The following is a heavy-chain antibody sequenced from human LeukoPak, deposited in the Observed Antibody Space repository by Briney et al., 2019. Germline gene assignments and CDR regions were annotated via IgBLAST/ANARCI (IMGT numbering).Heavy chain of an antibody. CDR1: GGSISSYY. J-gene: IGHJ6*02. CDR3: ARHRRAGYNVGSYYGMDV. D-gene: IGHD5-24*01. Sequence: PSETLSLTCTVSGGSISSYYWSWIRHPPGKGLEWIGYIYYSESTNYNPSLKGRVTISVDTSKNQFSLKLSSVTAADTAVYYCARHRRAGYNVGSYYGMDVWGQGPTVTVYS. CDR2: IYYSEST. V-gene: IGHV4-59*08.